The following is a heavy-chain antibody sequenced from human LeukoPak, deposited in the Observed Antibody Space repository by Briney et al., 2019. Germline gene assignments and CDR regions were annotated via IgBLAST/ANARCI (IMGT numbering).Heavy chain of an antibody. Sequence: SETLSLTCTVSGGSISSGGYYWSWIRQHPGKGLEWIGYIHYSGSTYYNPSLKSRVTISVDTSKNQFSLKLSSVTAADTAVYYCARSQTRYYDSSGQHDYWGQGTLVTVSS. CDR2: IHYSGST. J-gene: IGHJ4*02. D-gene: IGHD3-22*01. CDR1: GGSISSGGYY. V-gene: IGHV4-31*03. CDR3: ARSQTRYYDSSGQHDY.